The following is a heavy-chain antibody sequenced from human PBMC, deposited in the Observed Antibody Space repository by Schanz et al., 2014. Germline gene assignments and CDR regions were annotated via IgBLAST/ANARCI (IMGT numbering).Heavy chain of an antibody. CDR3: ARGGRYCSGGGCHYPYNYYGMDV. Sequence: VQLQQWGAGRLRPAETLSLTCAVYGGSVSGYFWTWIRQSPRKGLEWIGEINYSGSAHYNPSLTSRLTISMDASKSQLSLKMKSVSAADTAVYYCARGGRYCSGGGCHYPYNYYGMDVWGQGALVTVSS. J-gene: IGHJ6*02. D-gene: IGHD2-15*01. V-gene: IGHV4-34*01. CDR1: GGSVSGYF. CDR2: INYSGSA.